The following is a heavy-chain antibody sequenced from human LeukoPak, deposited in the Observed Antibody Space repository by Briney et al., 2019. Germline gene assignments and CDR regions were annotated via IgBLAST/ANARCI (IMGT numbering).Heavy chain of an antibody. CDR1: GFTFSSYG. V-gene: IGHV3-30*18. D-gene: IGHD3-22*01. J-gene: IGHJ4*02. CDR3: AKVALFSGYYPPFDY. CDR2: ISYDGSNE. Sequence: QPGRSLRPSCTASGFTFSSYGMHWVRQAPGKGLEGGAVISYDGSNEYYTGSVKGRFTISRDNSKNTLFLQMNSLRPEDTAVYHCAKVALFSGYYPPFDYWGQGTLVTVSS.